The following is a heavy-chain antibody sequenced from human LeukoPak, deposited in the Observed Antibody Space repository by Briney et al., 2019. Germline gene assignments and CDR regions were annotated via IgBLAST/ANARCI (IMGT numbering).Heavy chain of an antibody. V-gene: IGHV3-33*01. J-gene: IGHJ3*02. CDR1: GFTFSSYG. CDR2: IWYDGSNK. CDR3: ARGGSAKGAFDI. D-gene: IGHD6-25*01. Sequence: GGSLRLSCAASGFTFSSYGMHWVRQAPGKGLEWVAVIWYDGSNKYYADSVKGRFTISRDNSKNTLYLQMNSLRAEDTAVYYCARGGSAKGAFDIWGQGTMVTVSS.